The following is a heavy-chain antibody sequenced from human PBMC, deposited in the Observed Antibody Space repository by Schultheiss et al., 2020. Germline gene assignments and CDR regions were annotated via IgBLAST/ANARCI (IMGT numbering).Heavy chain of an antibody. CDR3: ARHSSSWYGPPDY. D-gene: IGHD6-13*01. CDR2: IYYSGST. Sequence: SETLSLTCTVSGGSISSGGYYWGWIRQPPGKGLEWIGSIYYSGSTYYNPSLKSRVTISVDTSKNQFSLKLSSVTAADTAVYYCARHSSSWYGPPDYWGQGTLVTVSS. J-gene: IGHJ4*02. V-gene: IGHV4-39*01. CDR1: GGSISSGGYY.